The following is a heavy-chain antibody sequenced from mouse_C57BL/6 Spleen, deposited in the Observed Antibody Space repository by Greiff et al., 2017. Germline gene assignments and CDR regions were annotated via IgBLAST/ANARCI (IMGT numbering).Heavy chain of an antibody. V-gene: IGHV1-82*01. CDR1: GYAFSSSW. CDR2: IYPGDGDT. Sequence: QVQLQQSGPELVKPGASVKISCKASGYAFSSSWMNWVKQRPGKGLEWIGRIYPGDGDTNYNGKFKGKATLTADKSSSPAYMQLSNLTSEDSAVYCCARWVLRGYFDVWGTGTTVTVSS. CDR3: ARWVLRGYFDV. D-gene: IGHD2-14*01. J-gene: IGHJ1*03.